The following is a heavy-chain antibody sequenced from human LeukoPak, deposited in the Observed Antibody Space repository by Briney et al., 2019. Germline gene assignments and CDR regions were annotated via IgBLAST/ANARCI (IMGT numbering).Heavy chain of an antibody. CDR2: IWPGDSDT. J-gene: IGHJ4*02. CDR1: GFSFSSYW. D-gene: IGHD1-26*01. V-gene: IGHV5-51*01. CDR3: ARRLRSGSYYFDY. Sequence: GESLQISCQGSGFSFSSYWIGWVRQMPGKGLEWMGLIWPGDSDTRYSPSFQGQVTISVDKSISTAYLQWSSLRASDTAMYYCARRLRSGSYYFDYWGRGTLVTVSS.